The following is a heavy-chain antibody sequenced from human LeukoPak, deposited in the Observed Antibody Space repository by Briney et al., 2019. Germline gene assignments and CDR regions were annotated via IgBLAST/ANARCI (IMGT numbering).Heavy chain of an antibody. CDR3: ARESRVGAFY. J-gene: IGHJ4*02. CDR1: GGSFSGYY. D-gene: IGHD1-26*01. Sequence: KTSETLSLTCAVYGGSFSGYYWSWIRQPPGKGLEWIGEINHSGSTNYNPSLKSRVTISVDTSKNQFSLKLSSVTAADTAVYYCARESRVGAFYWGQGTLVTVSS. V-gene: IGHV4-34*01. CDR2: INHSGST.